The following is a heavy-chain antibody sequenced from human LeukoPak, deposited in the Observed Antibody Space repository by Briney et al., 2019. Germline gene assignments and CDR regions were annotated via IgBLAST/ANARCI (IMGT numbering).Heavy chain of an antibody. CDR1: GFTFSRYW. CDR3: AREYSSSYHFDY. J-gene: IGHJ4*02. CDR2: IKQDGSEK. D-gene: IGHD6-6*01. V-gene: IGHV3-7*01. Sequence: PGGSLRLSCAASGFTFSRYWMSWVRQAPGKGLEWVANIKQDGSEKYYVDSVKGRFTISRDNAKNSLYLQMNSLRAEDTAVYYCAREYSSSYHFDYWGQGTLVTVSS.